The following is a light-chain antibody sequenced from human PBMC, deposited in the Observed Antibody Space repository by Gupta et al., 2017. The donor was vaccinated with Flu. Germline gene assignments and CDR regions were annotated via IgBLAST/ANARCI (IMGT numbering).Light chain of an antibody. Sequence: QSALTQPASVSGSPGQSITVSCTGTSSDVGTYNYVSWYQQHPGKAPKRRIFEVSNRPSGVSNRFSGSKSGNTASLPISGLQAEDEAYDYCSSYTNTNTLCVFGGGTKLTVL. J-gene: IGLJ2*01. CDR2: EVS. CDR3: SSYTNTNTLCV. V-gene: IGLV2-14*01. CDR1: SSDVGTYNY.